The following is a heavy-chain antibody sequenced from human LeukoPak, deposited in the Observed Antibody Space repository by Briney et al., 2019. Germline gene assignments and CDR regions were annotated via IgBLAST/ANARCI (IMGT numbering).Heavy chain of an antibody. J-gene: IGHJ4*02. CDR2: ISGSGGST. CDR3: AKRGGYDFWSGYPIDY. V-gene: IGHV3-23*01. D-gene: IGHD3-3*01. Sequence: GGSLRLSCAASGFTFSSYAMSWVRQAPGKGLEWVSAISGSGGSTYYADSVKGRFTISRDNSKNTLYLQMNSLRAEDTAVYYCAKRGGYDFWSGYPIDYWGQGTLVTVSS. CDR1: GFTFSSYA.